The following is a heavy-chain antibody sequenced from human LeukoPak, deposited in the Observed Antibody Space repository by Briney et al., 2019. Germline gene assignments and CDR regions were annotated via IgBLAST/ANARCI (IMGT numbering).Heavy chain of an antibody. CDR2: IYYSGST. V-gene: IGHV4-30-4*08. J-gene: IGHJ4*02. D-gene: IGHD6-19*01. Sequence: SQTLSLTCTVSGGSISSGDYYWSWIRQPPGKGLEWIGYIYYSGSTHYNPSLKSRVTISVDTPKNQFSLKLSSVTAADTAVYYCARAPGQWLVRGYFDYWGQGTLVTVSS. CDR3: ARAPGQWLVRGYFDY. CDR1: GGSISSGDYY.